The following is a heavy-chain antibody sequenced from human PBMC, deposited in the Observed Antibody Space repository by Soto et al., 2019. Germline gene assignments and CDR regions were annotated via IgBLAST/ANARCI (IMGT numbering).Heavy chain of an antibody. J-gene: IGHJ1*01. CDR1: GGTFSSYA. D-gene: IGHD3-22*01. CDR3: ATDDGHYYGSV. Sequence: GASVKVSCKASGGTFSSYAISWVRQAPGQGLEWMGGIIPIFGTANYAQKFQGRVTITADESTSTAYMELSRLTSDDTAVYFCATDDGHYYGSVWGQGTLVTVSS. CDR2: IIPIFGTA. V-gene: IGHV1-69*13.